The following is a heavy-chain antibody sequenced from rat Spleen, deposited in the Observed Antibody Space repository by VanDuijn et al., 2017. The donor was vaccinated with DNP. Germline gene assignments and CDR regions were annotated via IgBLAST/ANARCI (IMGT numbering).Heavy chain of an antibody. D-gene: IGHD4-3*01. CDR2: ISYDGSVT. CDR3: VRWNSGHFDY. Sequence: EVQLVESGGDLVQPGGSLKLFCTASGFTFSNYDMAWVRQAPKKGLEWVATISYDGSVTYYRDSVKGRFTISRDNAKSTLYLQMNSLRSEDMATYYCVRWNSGHFDYWGQGVMVTVSS. CDR1: GFTFSNYD. J-gene: IGHJ2*01. V-gene: IGHV5-7*01.